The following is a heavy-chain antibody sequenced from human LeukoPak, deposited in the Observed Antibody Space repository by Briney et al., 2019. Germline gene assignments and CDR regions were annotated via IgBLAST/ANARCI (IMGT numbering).Heavy chain of an antibody. Sequence: SGPTLVKPTQTLTLTCTFSGFLLSTSGVGVGWIRQPPGKALEWLALIYWNDDKRYSPSLKSRLTITKDTSKNQVVLTMTNMDPVDTATYYCAHLQLDHYYGSGSYEWITNYFDYWGQGTLVTVSS. V-gene: IGHV2-5*01. CDR3: AHLQLDHYYGSGSYEWITNYFDY. D-gene: IGHD3-10*01. CDR1: GFLLSTSGVG. J-gene: IGHJ4*02. CDR2: IYWNDDK.